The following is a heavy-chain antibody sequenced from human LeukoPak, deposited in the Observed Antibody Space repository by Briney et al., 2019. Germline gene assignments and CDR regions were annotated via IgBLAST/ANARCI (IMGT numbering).Heavy chain of an antibody. CDR3: ARGPPWYFDL. Sequence: GGSLRLSCAASAFTFSSYWMNWVRQAPAKGLVWVSHINGDGSSTAYADSVKGRFTISRDNAKNTLYLQMNSLTAEDTAVYYCARGPPWYFDLWGRGTLVTVSS. CDR2: INGDGSST. J-gene: IGHJ2*01. CDR1: AFTFSSYW. V-gene: IGHV3-74*01. D-gene: IGHD6-25*01.